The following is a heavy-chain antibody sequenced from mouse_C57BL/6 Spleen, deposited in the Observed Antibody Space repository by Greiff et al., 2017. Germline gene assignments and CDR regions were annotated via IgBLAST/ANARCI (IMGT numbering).Heavy chain of an antibody. Sequence: QVQLQQSGPGLVQPSQSLSITCTVSGFSLTSYGVHWVRQSPGKGLEWLGVLWSGGSTDYNAAFISRLSISKYNSKSQVFVKMNSLQADDTTIYDCARDCDSLYAMDYWGQGTSVTVSS. V-gene: IGHV2-2*01. D-gene: IGHD6-2*01. J-gene: IGHJ4*01. CDR3: ARDCDSLYAMDY. CDR2: LWSGGST. CDR1: GFSLTSYG.